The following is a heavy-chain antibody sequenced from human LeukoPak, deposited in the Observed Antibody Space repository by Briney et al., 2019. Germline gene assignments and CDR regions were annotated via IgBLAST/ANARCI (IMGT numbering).Heavy chain of an antibody. V-gene: IGHV4-59*08. Sequence: SETLSLTCTVSGGSISSYYWSWIRQPPGKGLEWIGYIYYSGCTNYNPSLKSRVTISVDTSKNQFSLKLSSVTAADTAVYYCARQGYYGSGMLSYYYYYYGMDVWGQGTTVTVSS. CDR1: GGSISSYY. CDR2: IYYSGCT. CDR3: ARQGYYGSGMLSYYYYYYGMDV. D-gene: IGHD3-10*01. J-gene: IGHJ6*02.